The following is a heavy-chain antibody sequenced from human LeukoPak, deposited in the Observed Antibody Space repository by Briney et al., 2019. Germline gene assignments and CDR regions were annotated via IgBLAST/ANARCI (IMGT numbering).Heavy chain of an antibody. CDR2: IYHSGST. V-gene: IGHV4-38-2*02. CDR1: GYSISIGYY. D-gene: IGHD3-10*01. J-gene: IGHJ4*02. Sequence: PSETLSLTCAVSGYSISIGYYWGWIGQPPGKGLEWIGSIYHSGSTYYNPSLKSRVTISVDTSKNQFSLKLSSVTAADTAVYYCARDFSITMVRGALDYWGQGTLVTVSS. CDR3: ARDFSITMVRGALDY.